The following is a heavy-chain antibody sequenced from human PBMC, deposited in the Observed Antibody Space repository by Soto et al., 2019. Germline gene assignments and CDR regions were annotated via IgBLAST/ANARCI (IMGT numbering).Heavy chain of an antibody. CDR3: ARPFQSWQGGWYFDL. Sequence: QVQLVQSGAEVKKPGSSVKVSCKASGGTFSSYSINWVRQAPGQGLEWMGGIIPIFGTANSAQKFQGRVTLTADESTSTAHMELNSLRNEDTAVYYCARPFQSWQGGWYFDLWGRGTLVTVSS. D-gene: IGHD3-16*01. CDR1: GGTFSSYS. J-gene: IGHJ2*01. CDR2: IIPIFGTA. V-gene: IGHV1-69*01.